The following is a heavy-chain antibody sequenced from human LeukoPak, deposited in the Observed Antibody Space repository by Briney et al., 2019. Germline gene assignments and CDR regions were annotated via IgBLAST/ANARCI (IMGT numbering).Heavy chain of an antibody. Sequence: GGSLRLSCAASGFTFSRYWMSWVRQAPGKGLEWVADIKQDGSEKYYVDPAKGRFTISRDNSKNTLYLQMNSLRADDTAVYYCAKDPRYGDYPGGYFDYWGQGTLVTVSS. CDR1: GFTFSRYW. CDR3: AKDPRYGDYPGGYFDY. J-gene: IGHJ4*02. V-gene: IGHV3-7*01. D-gene: IGHD4-17*01. CDR2: IKQDGSEK.